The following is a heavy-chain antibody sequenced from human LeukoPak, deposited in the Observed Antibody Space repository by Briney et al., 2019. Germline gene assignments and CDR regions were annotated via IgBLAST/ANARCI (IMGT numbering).Heavy chain of an antibody. V-gene: IGHV3-23*01. CDR2: SSSSDDGK. Sequence: GGSLRLSCTASGLSLNSYAMSWVRQVPGKGLEWVSASSSSDDGKWYAESVRGRFTISRDTSRNTVYLQMNSLRAEDTALYYCARAPSIVGATVDYWGQGTLVTVSS. J-gene: IGHJ4*02. CDR1: GLSLNSYA. D-gene: IGHD1-26*01. CDR3: ARAPSIVGATVDY.